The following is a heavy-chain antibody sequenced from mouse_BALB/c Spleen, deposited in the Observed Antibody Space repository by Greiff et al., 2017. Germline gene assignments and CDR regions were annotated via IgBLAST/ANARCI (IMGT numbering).Heavy chain of an antibody. Sequence: QVQVQHSGPELVRPGVSVKISCTASGYTFTDYSMHWVKQSPGKGLEWIGFISTYSGNTNYNQKFKGKATMTVDKSSSTAYMELARLTSEDSAIYYCARDLLWYFDVWGAGTTVTVSS. CDR1: GYTFTDYS. J-gene: IGHJ1*01. CDR2: ISTYSGNT. D-gene: IGHD2-1*01. V-gene: IGHV1S137*01. CDR3: ARDLLWYFDV.